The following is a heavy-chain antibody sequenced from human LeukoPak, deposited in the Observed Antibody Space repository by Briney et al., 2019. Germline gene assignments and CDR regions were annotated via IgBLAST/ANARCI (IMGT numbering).Heavy chain of an antibody. CDR2: TRGTADST. Sequence: GGSLRLSCAASGFTFSSYAMSWVRQSPGKGLEWVSGTRGTADSTYYADSVKGRFTISRDNSKNTLYLQMNSLRAEDTAVYYCAKDAEIPDIVVVPAAISYYYYIDVWGTGTTVTVSS. CDR3: AKDAEIPDIVVVPAAISYYYYIDV. CDR1: GFTFSSYA. J-gene: IGHJ6*03. D-gene: IGHD2-2*02. V-gene: IGHV3-23*01.